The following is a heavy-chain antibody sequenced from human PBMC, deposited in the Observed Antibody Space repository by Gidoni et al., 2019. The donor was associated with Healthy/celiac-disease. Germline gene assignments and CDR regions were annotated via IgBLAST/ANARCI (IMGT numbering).Heavy chain of an antibody. CDR1: GFTCSSYA. D-gene: IGHD5-12*01. CDR2: ISYYGSNK. CDR3: ARESRTIVATAPLDY. V-gene: IGHV3-30-3*01. J-gene: IGHJ4*02. Sequence: QVQLVESGGGVVQPGRSLGLSCAASGFTCSSYAMHWVRQAPGKGLEWVAVISYYGSNKYYADSVKGRFTISRDNSKNTLYLQMNSLRAEDTAVYYCARESRTIVATAPLDYWGQGTLVTVSS.